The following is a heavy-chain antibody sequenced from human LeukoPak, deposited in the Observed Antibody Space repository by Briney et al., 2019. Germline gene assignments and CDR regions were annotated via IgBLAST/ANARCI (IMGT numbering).Heavy chain of an antibody. D-gene: IGHD6-13*01. Sequence: LETLSLTCAVYGGSFSGYYWSWIRQPPGKGLEWIGEINHSGSTNYNPSLKSRVTISVDTSKNQFSLKLSSVTAADTAVYYCARSPRGYSSSWNWFDPWGQGTLVTVSS. CDR2: INHSGST. CDR1: GGSFSGYY. J-gene: IGHJ5*02. CDR3: ARSPRGYSSSWNWFDP. V-gene: IGHV4-34*01.